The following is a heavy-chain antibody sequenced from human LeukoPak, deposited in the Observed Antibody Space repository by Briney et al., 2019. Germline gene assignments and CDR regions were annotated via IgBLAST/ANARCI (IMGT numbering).Heavy chain of an antibody. V-gene: IGHV1-2*02. D-gene: IGHD5-12*01. CDR1: GYTFTGYY. CDR2: INPNSGGT. CDR3: ARARVATTNPSDY. J-gene: IGHJ4*02. Sequence: ASVKVSCKASGYTFTGYYMHWVRQAPGQGLEWMGWINPNSGGTNYAQKFQGRVTMTRDTSISTAYMELSRLRSDDTAVYCCARARVATTNPSDYWGQGTLVTVSS.